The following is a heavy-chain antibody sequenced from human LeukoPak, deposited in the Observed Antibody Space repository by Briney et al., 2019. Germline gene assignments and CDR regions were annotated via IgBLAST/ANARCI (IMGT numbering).Heavy chain of an antibody. CDR1: GGSFSGYY. CDR2: INHSGST. CDR3: ARLRGSGYSSSWYSGLKKNLYYHYYMDV. D-gene: IGHD6-13*01. V-gene: IGHV4-34*01. Sequence: PSETLSLTCAVYGGSFSGYYWSWIRQPPGKGLEWIGEINHSGSTNYNPSLKSRVTISVDTSKNQFSLKLSSVTAADTAVYYCARLRGSGYSSSWYSGLKKNLYYHYYMDVWGKGTTVTVSS. J-gene: IGHJ6*03.